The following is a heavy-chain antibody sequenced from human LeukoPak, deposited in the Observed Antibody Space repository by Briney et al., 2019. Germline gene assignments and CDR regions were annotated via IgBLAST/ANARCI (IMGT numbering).Heavy chain of an antibody. CDR1: GGSISSYY. D-gene: IGHD3-10*01. J-gene: IGHJ4*02. CDR3: ARDLGSRAIFDY. CDR2: IYYSGST. Sequence: SETLSLTFTVSGGSISSYYWSWIRQPPGKGLEWIGYIYYSGSTNYNPSLKSRVTISVDTFKNQFSLKLSSVTAADTAVYYCARDLGSRAIFDYWGQGTLVTVSS. V-gene: IGHV4-59*01.